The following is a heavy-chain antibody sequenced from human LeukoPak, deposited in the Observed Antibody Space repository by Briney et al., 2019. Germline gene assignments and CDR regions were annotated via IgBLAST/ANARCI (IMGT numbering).Heavy chain of an antibody. J-gene: IGHJ4*02. Sequence: GGSLRLSCAASGFTVSSNYMSWVRQAPGKGLEWVSIFYGGGSTYYADSVKGRFTISRDNSKNTLYLQMNSLRAEDTAVYYCARVPLYDSSATWGQGTLVTVSS. CDR1: GFTVSSNY. CDR2: FYGGGST. D-gene: IGHD3-22*01. CDR3: ARVPLYDSSAT. V-gene: IGHV3-53*01.